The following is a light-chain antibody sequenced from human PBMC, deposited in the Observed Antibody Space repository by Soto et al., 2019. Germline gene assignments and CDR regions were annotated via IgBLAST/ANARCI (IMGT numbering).Light chain of an antibody. Sequence: EMVMTQSPATLSVSPGERATLSCRASQSVSSSLAWYHQKPGQAPRLLLYGASTRATGIPARFSGSGSGTVFTLTISSLQSEDFAVYYCQQYYNWPYTFGQGTKLEI. V-gene: IGKV3-15*01. J-gene: IGKJ2*01. CDR3: QQYYNWPYT. CDR1: QSVSSS. CDR2: GAS.